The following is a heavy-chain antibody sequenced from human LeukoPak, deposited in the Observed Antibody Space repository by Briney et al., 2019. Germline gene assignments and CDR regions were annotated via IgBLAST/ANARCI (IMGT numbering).Heavy chain of an antibody. V-gene: IGHV4-39*07. CDR1: GGSISSSSYY. CDR2: IYHSGST. J-gene: IGHJ4*02. Sequence: SETLSLTCTVSGGSISSSSYYWGWIRQPPGKGLEWIGSIYHSGSTYYNPSLKSRVTISVDTSKNQFSLKLSSVTAADTALYYCARGDGYNYYWGQGTLVTVSS. CDR3: ARGDGYNYY. D-gene: IGHD5-24*01.